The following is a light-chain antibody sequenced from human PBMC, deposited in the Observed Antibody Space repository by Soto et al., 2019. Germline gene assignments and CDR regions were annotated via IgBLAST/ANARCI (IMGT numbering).Light chain of an antibody. J-gene: IGKJ2*01. V-gene: IGKV3-20*01. CDR3: QQYGSSPPYT. CDR1: QSVSNNY. Sequence: EVVLTQSPGTLSLSPGERATLSCRASQSVSNNYLAWYQRKPGQAPRLLIFGSSDRATGTPDRFSGSGSGTDFTLTISRLEPEDFAVYYCQQYGSSPPYTFGQGTKLEIK. CDR2: GSS.